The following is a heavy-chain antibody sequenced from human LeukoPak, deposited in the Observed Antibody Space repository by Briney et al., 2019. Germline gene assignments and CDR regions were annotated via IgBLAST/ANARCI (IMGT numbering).Heavy chain of an antibody. Sequence: GGSLRLSCAASGFTVSSNYMSWVRQAPGKGLEWVSVIYTGGSTYYADSVKGRFTISRDNSKNTLYLQMNSLRVEDTAVYYCARDGYCSSGSCHPFDYWGQGTLVIVSS. CDR1: GFTVSSNY. CDR3: ARDGYCSSGSCHPFDY. J-gene: IGHJ4*02. V-gene: IGHV3-53*01. D-gene: IGHD2-15*01. CDR2: IYTGGST.